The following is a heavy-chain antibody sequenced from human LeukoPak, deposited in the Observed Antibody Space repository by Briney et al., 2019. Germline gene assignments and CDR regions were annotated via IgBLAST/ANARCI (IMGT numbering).Heavy chain of an antibody. CDR2: ISAYNGNT. V-gene: IGHV1-18*01. Sequence: SVKVSCKASGGTFSSYAISWVRQAPGQGLEWMGWISAYNGNTNYAQKLQGRVTMTTDTSTSTAYMELRSLRSDDTAVYYCARGRVLEWPHDAFDIWGQGTMVTVSS. CDR3: ARGRVLEWPHDAFDI. J-gene: IGHJ3*02. CDR1: GGTFSSYA. D-gene: IGHD3-3*01.